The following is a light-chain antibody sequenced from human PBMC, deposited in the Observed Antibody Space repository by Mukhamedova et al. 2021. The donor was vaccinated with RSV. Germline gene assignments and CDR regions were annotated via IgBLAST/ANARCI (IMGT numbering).Light chain of an antibody. J-gene: IGKJ4*01. V-gene: IGKV3-20*01. Sequence: RATLSCRASQSVSSSYLAWYQQKPGQAPRLLIYGASSRATGIPDRFSGSGSGTDFTLTISRLEPEDFAVYYCKQYGSSLTFGGG. CDR1: QSVSSSY. CDR2: GAS. CDR3: KQYGSSLT.